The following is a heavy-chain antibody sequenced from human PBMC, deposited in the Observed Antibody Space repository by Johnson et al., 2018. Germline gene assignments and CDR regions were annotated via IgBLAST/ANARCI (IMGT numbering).Heavy chain of an antibody. CDR2: ITYDGGKR. V-gene: IGHV3-30*03. J-gene: IGHJ4*02. CDR1: GFTFSTYG. D-gene: IGHD5-12*01. CDR3: VRDSQHIYSIRVDY. Sequence: QVQLVESGGGVVQPGRSLRLSCAASGFTFSTYGMHWVRQAPGKGLEWVTVITYDGGKRFYADYVEGRCTVSRDNSKNTLELQMFNLRTDDSAIYFCVRDSQHIYSIRVDYWGRGTLVTVSS.